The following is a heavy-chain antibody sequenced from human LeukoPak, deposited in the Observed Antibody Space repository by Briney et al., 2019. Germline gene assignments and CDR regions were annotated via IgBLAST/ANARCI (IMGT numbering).Heavy chain of an antibody. CDR3: ARDKTGNNWFDP. CDR2: VSYSGST. CDR1: GVSISDYY. D-gene: IGHD1-1*01. Sequence: PSETLSLTCTVSGVSISDYYWSWIRQPPGKGLEWIGYVSYSGSTNYNPSLNSRVTISVDTSKSQFSLKLSSVTAADTAVYYCARDKTGNNWFDPWGQGTLVTVSS. J-gene: IGHJ5*02. V-gene: IGHV4-59*13.